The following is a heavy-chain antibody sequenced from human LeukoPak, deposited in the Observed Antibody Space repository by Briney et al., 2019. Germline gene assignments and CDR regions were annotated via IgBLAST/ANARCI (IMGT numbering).Heavy chain of an antibody. CDR2: IYPGDSDT. D-gene: IGHD6-6*01. Sequence: GESLKISCKGSGFTFSSYWIGWVRQMPGKGLEWMGIIYPGDSDTRYSPPFQGQVTISADNSITTAYLQWSSLKASDTAMHYCARSAAARRGLYFDYWGQGTLVTISS. CDR1: GFTFSSYW. V-gene: IGHV5-51*01. J-gene: IGHJ4*02. CDR3: ARSAAARRGLYFDY.